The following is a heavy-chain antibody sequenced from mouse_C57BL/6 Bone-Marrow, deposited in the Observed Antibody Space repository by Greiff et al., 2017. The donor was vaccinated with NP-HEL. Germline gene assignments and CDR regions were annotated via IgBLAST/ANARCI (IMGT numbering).Heavy chain of an antibody. CDR2: ISSGGSYT. V-gene: IGHV5-6*01. CDR3: AGRGTTVVFDY. CDR1: GFTFSSYG. Sequence: EVKLMESGGDLVKPGGSLKLSCAASGFTFSSYGMSWVRQTPDQRLEWVATISSGGSYTYYPDSVKGRFTIARDNAKNTLYLQLSSLKSEDTAMYYCAGRGTTVVFDYWGQGTTLTVSS. D-gene: IGHD1-1*01. J-gene: IGHJ2*01.